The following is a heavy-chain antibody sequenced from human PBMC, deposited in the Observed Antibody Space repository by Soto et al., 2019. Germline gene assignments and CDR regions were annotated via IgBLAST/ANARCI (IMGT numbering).Heavy chain of an antibody. CDR2: INHSGST. J-gene: IGHJ4*02. CDR1: GGSFSGYY. CDR3: ARGRAERTMIVAVIGVDYFDY. V-gene: IGHV4-34*01. Sequence: PSETLSLTCAVNGGSFSGYYWSWIRQPPGKGLEWIGEINHSGSTNYNPSLKSRVTISVDTSKNQFSLKLSSVTAADTSVYYCARGRAERTMIVAVIGVDYFDYWGQGTLVTVS. D-gene: IGHD3-22*01.